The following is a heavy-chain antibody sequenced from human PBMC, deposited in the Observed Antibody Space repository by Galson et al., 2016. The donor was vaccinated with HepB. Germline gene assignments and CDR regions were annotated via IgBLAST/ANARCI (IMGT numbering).Heavy chain of an antibody. J-gene: IGHJ4*02. D-gene: IGHD2/OR15-2a*01. CDR3: ARHLGASIVEGFDY. CDR2: IYKSGST. Sequence: TLSLTCTVSGGSISSGSYYWSWIRQPAGKGLEWIGRIYKSGSTNYNPSLKTRITISIDTSKNQFSLKLSTVTAADTAVYYCARHLGASIVEGFDYWGQGNLVTVSA. CDR1: GGSISSGSYY. V-gene: IGHV4-61*02.